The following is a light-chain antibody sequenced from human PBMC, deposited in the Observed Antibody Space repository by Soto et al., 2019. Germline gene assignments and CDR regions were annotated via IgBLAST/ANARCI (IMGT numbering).Light chain of an antibody. CDR2: SNT. V-gene: IGLV1-47*02. CDR3: ASWDDSLFGWV. J-gene: IGLJ3*02. CDR1: SSNIATNY. Sequence: QSVLTQPPSLSGTPGQGVTISCSGGSSNIATNYVYWYQLLPGTAPKLVIFSNTIRPPRVPDRFSGSESGASASLVISGLRPEDEADYFCASWDDSLFGWVVGGGTK.